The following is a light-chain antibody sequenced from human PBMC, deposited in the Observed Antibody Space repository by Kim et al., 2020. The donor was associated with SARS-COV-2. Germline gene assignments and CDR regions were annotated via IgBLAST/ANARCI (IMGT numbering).Light chain of an antibody. CDR2: WAS. CDR1: QSVLYSSNNKNY. Sequence: DIVMTQSPDSLAVSLGERATINCKSSQSVLYSSNNKNYLAWFQQKAGQPPKLLIYWASTRESGVPDRFSGSGSGTDFTLTISSLQAEDVAVYYCQQYYSIPHTFGQGTKLEI. CDR3: QQYYSIPHT. V-gene: IGKV4-1*01. J-gene: IGKJ2*01.